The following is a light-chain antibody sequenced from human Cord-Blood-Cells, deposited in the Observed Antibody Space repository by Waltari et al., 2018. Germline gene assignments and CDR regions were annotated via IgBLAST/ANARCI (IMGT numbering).Light chain of an antibody. CDR1: QSISSY. V-gene: IGKV1-39*01. CDR3: QQSYSTPWT. Sequence: DIQMTQSTSSLSASVGDRVTITCRASQSISSYLNWYQQKPGKAPKLLIYAASSLQTGVPSRFRGSGSGTDFTLTISSLQPEDFATYYCQQSYSTPWTFGQGTKVEIK. CDR2: AAS. J-gene: IGKJ1*01.